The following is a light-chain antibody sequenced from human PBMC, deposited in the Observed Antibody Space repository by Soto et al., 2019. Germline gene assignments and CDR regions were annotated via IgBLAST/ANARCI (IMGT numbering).Light chain of an antibody. CDR1: QSVSSSY. Sequence: EIVLTQSPGTLSLSPGERATLSCRASQSVSSSYLAWYQQKPGQAPRLLIYGASSRATGIPDRFSGSGSGTDFTLTISRLEPEVFAMYYCQQYGSSRTFGQGTKVEIK. V-gene: IGKV3-20*01. J-gene: IGKJ1*01. CDR2: GAS. CDR3: QQYGSSRT.